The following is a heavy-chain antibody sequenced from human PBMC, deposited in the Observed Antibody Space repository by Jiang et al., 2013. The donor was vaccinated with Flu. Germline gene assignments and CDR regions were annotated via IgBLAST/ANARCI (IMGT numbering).Heavy chain of an antibody. Sequence: SGAEVKKPGASVKVSCKASGFTFTSYHIHWVRQAPGQGLEWMGIINPSGGGATYAQRFQGRVTMTRDTSTSTVYMELSSLRSEDTAVYYCARDRIVATIIHYYGMDVWGQGTTVTVSS. CDR3: ARDRIVATIIHYYGMDV. V-gene: IGHV1-46*01. J-gene: IGHJ6*02. CDR1: GFTFTSYH. D-gene: IGHD5-12*01. CDR2: INPSGGGA.